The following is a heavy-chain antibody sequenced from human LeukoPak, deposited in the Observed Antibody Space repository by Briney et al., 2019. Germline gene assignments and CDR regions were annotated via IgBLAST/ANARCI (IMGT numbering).Heavy chain of an antibody. Sequence: PGGSLRLSCAASGFTFDDYAMHWVRQAPGKGLEWVSGISWYSGSIGYADSVKGRFTISRDNAKNSLYLQMNSLRAEDTAVYYCAKGAPGYCSSTSCRNNWFDPWGQGTLVTVSS. D-gene: IGHD2-2*01. CDR1: GFTFDDYA. J-gene: IGHJ5*02. V-gene: IGHV3-9*01. CDR3: AKGAPGYCSSTSCRNNWFDP. CDR2: ISWYSGSI.